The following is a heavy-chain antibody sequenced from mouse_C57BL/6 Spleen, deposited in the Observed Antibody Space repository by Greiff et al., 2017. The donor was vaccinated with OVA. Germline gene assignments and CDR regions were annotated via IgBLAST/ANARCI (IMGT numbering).Heavy chain of an antibody. J-gene: IGHJ2*01. CDR1: GYSITSGYY. V-gene: IGHV3-6*01. D-gene: IGHD4-1*01. CDR2: ISYDGSN. Sequence: EVQVVESGPGLVKPSQSLSLTCSVTGYSITSGYYWNWIRQFPGNKLEWMGYISYDGSNNSNPSLKNRISITRDTSKNQFFLKLNSVTTEDTATYYCARDTGTDYFDYWGQGTTLTVSS. CDR3: ARDTGTDYFDY.